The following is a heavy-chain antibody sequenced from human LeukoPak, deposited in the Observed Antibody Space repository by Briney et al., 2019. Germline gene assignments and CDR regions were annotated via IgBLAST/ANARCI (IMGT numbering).Heavy chain of an antibody. CDR2: ISNNGGYT. CDR1: GFTLSSSA. D-gene: IGHD2-15*01. CDR3: AKQLGYCSDGSCYFPY. V-gene: IGHV3-23*01. Sequence: GGSLRLSCAASGFTLSSSAMSWVRQTPGKGLEWVSAISNNGGYTYYADSVQGRFTISRDNSKSTLCLQMNSLRAEDTAVYYCAKQLGYCSDGSCYFPYWGQGTLVTVSS. J-gene: IGHJ4*02.